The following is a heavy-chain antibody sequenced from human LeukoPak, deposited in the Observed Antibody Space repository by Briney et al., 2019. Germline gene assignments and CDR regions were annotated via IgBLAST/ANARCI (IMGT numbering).Heavy chain of an antibody. CDR2: IYYSGST. Sequence: SETLSLTCTVSGGSISSYYWSWIRQPPGKGLEWIGYIYYSGSTNYNPSLKSRVTISVDTSKNQFSLRLSSVTAADTAVYYCARTRLLGYCSGGSCHRDYYFDYWGQGTLVTVSS. V-gene: IGHV4-59*08. D-gene: IGHD2-15*01. CDR3: ARTRLLGYCSGGSCHRDYYFDY. CDR1: GGSISSYY. J-gene: IGHJ4*02.